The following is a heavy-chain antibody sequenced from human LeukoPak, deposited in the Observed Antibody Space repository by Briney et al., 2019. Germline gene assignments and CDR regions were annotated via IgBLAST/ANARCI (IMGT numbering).Heavy chain of an antibody. CDR1: GFTVSSNY. Sequence: GGSLRLSCAASGFTVSSNYMSWVRQAPGKGLEWVSVIYSGGSTYYADSVKGRFTISRDNSKNTLYLQMNSLRAEDTAVYYCARDLKAYCGGDCSYGMDVWGQGTTVTVSS. J-gene: IGHJ6*02. V-gene: IGHV3-53*01. D-gene: IGHD2-21*01. CDR2: IYSGGST. CDR3: ARDLKAYCGGDCSYGMDV.